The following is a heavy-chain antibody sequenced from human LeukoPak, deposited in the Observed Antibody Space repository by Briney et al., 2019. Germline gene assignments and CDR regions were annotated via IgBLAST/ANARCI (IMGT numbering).Heavy chain of an antibody. J-gene: IGHJ4*02. D-gene: IGHD2-2*01. Sequence: GGSLRLSCAASGFTFSSYAMSWVRQAPGKGLEWVSTISVSGGSTYYADSVKGRFTISRDNSKNMLYLQMNSLRAEDTAVYYRATRYCSSTSCRKTFDYWGQGTLVTVSS. CDR2: ISVSGGST. CDR1: GFTFSSYA. V-gene: IGHV3-23*01. CDR3: ATRYCSSTSCRKTFDY.